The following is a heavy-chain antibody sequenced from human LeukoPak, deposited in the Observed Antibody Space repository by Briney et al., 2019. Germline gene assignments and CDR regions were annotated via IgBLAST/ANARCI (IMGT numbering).Heavy chain of an antibody. V-gene: IGHV3-53*01. J-gene: IGHJ4*02. CDR3: AKCRVWGSYRSAFDY. CDR2: IYSGGST. D-gene: IGHD3-16*02. Sequence: GGSLRLSCAASGFTVSSNYMSWVRQAPGKGLEWVSVIYSGGSTYYADSVKGRFTISRDNSKNTLYLQMNSLRAEDTAVYYCAKCRVWGSYRSAFDYWGQGTLVTVSS. CDR1: GFTVSSNY.